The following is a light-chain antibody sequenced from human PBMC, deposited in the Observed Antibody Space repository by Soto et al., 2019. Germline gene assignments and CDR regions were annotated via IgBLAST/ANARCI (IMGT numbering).Light chain of an antibody. J-gene: IGKJ1*01. CDR2: KSS. Sequence: DIQMTQSPSSLSGSVGDRVTITCRASQTISSWLAWYQQKPGKAPKLLIYKSSILENGVPSRFSGGGSGTEFTLTISSLQPDDFATYYCQQYNSYPWTFGQGTKVDIK. V-gene: IGKV1-5*03. CDR3: QQYNSYPWT. CDR1: QTISSW.